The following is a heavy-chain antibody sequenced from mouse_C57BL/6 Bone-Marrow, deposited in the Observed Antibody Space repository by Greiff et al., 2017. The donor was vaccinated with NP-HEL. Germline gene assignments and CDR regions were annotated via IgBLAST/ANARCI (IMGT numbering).Heavy chain of an antibody. CDR2: ISDGGSYT. J-gene: IGHJ3*01. CDR3: ARDDAY. CDR1: GFTFSSYA. V-gene: IGHV5-4*01. Sequence: EVKLVESGGGLVKPGGSLKLSCAASGFTFSSYAMSWVRQTPEKRLAWVATISDGGSYTYYPDNVKGRFTISRDNAKNNLYLQMSHLKSEDTAMYYCARDDAYWGQGTLVTVSA.